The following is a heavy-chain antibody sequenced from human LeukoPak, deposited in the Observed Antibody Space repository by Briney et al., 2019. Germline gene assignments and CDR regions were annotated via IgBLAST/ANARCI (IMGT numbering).Heavy chain of an antibody. J-gene: IGHJ4*02. CDR1: GFTFSSFW. CDR3: ARVAASQHGKAFDY. CDR2: MNIDGSEK. D-gene: IGHD6-13*01. V-gene: IGHV3-7*01. Sequence: GSLRLSCAASGFTFSSFWMGWVRQTPGKRLEWVANMNIDGSEKYYADTVKGRFSISRDNARNSVYLQMNSLRVDDTAVYYCARVAASQHGKAFDYWGQGTLVTVSS.